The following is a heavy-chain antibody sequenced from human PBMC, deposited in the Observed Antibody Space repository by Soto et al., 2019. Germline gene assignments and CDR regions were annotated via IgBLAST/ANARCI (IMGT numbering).Heavy chain of an antibody. J-gene: IGHJ3*02. CDR3: ARRSYSSSWYFAFDI. CDR2: IYYSGST. CDR1: GGSISSYY. V-gene: IGHV4-59*01. D-gene: IGHD6-13*01. Sequence: SETLSLTCTVSGGSISSYYWSWIRQPPGKGLEWIGYIYYSGSTNYNPSLKSRVTISVDTSKNQFSLKLSSVTAADTAVYYCARRSYSSSWYFAFDIWGQGTMVTVSS.